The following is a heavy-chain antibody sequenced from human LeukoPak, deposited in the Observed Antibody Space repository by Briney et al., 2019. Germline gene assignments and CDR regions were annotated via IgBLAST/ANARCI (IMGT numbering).Heavy chain of an antibody. J-gene: IGHJ6*02. Sequence: PSETLSLTCTVSGGSISSYYWSWIRQPPGKGLEWIGYIYYSGSTNYNPSLKSRVTISVDTSKNQFSLKLSSVTAADTAVYYCARDSGGYYLSGNYYYYGMDVWGQGTTVTVSS. D-gene: IGHD3-22*01. CDR2: IYYSGST. CDR3: ARDSGGYYLSGNYYYYGMDV. CDR1: GGSISSYY. V-gene: IGHV4-59*01.